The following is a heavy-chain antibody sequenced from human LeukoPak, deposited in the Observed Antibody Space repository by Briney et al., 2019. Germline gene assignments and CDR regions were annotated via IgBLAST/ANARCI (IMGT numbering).Heavy chain of an antibody. J-gene: IGHJ4*02. V-gene: IGHV4-59*01. CDR1: DDSIRNYY. Sequence: SETLSLTCTVSDDSIRNYYWNWIRQAPGKALEWIGHIHNNGDTAYNFSLKSRVTISMDTSKNQFSLKLSSVTAADTAVYYCGRWGYFDSGNYFVVDYWSQGTVVTVSS. CDR2: IHNNGDT. CDR3: GRWGYFDSGNYFVVDY. D-gene: IGHD3-22*01.